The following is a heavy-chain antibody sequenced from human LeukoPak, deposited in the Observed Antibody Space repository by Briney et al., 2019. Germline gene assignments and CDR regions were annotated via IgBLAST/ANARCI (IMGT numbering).Heavy chain of an antibody. J-gene: IGHJ5*02. CDR2: ISHSGTT. V-gene: IGHV4-4*02. CDR1: GGSIDITNY. D-gene: IGHD1-7*01. Sequence: PSETLSLTCGVSGGSIDITNYWSWVRQAPGKGLEWIGEISHSGTTNYNPSLRSRVAMSLDRANNQFSLSLTSVTAADTAVYYCASSYNWNSGWFDPWGQGTLVTVSS. CDR3: ASSYNWNSGWFDP.